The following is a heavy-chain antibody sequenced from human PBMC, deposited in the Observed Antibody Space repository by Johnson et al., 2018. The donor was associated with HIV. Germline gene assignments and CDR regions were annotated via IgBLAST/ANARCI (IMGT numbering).Heavy chain of an antibody. CDR2: ISWNSDTI. J-gene: IGHJ3*02. Sequence: VESGGGLVQPGGSLRLSCAASGFTFNDYAMHWVRQAPGKGLEWVSGISWNSDTIVYADSVKGRFTISRDNAKTSLYLQLNSLRAEDTAVYYCARGVGGRTADAFDIWGQGTMVTVSS. D-gene: IGHD3-16*01. CDR3: ARGVGGRTADAFDI. CDR1: GFTFNDYA. V-gene: IGHV3-9*01.